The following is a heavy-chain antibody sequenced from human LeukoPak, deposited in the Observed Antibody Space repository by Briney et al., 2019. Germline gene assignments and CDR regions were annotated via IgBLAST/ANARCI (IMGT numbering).Heavy chain of an antibody. Sequence: PGGSLRLSCAASGFTFDDYAMHWVRQAPGKGLEWVSGISWNSGSICYADSVKGRFTISRDNGKNSLYLQMNSLRAEDTALYYCAKDVNYDSSGFFDYWGQGILVTVSS. CDR2: ISWNSGSI. CDR1: GFTFDDYA. J-gene: IGHJ4*02. V-gene: IGHV3-9*01. D-gene: IGHD3-22*01. CDR3: AKDVNYDSSGFFDY.